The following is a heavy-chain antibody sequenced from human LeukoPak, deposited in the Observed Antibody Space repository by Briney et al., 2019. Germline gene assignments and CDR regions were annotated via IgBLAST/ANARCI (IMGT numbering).Heavy chain of an antibody. CDR1: GFTFTNAW. CDR3: TTDLGLTKIRGVIVY. Sequence: PGGSLRLSCAASGFTFTNAWMSWVRQAPGKGLEWVGRIKSKGDGETIHNAAPVKGRFTLSKDDSKATLYLPMNSLKAEETAVYYCTTDLGLTKIRGVIVYWGQGALVTVSS. V-gene: IGHV3-15*01. CDR2: IKSKGDGETI. D-gene: IGHD3-10*01. J-gene: IGHJ4*02.